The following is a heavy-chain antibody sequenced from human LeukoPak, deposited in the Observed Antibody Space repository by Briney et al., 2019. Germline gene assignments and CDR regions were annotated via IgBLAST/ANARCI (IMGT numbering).Heavy chain of an antibody. J-gene: IGHJ3*02. D-gene: IGHD1-26*01. CDR2: IYYSGST. CDR3: ARDDPSIVGATENAFDI. Sequence: SXTLSLTCTVSGGSISSYYWSWIRQPPGKGMEWIGYIYYSGSTNYNPSLKSRVTISVDTSKNQFSLKLSSVTAADTAVYYCARDDPSIVGATENAFDIWGQGTMVTVSS. CDR1: GGSISSYY. V-gene: IGHV4-59*01.